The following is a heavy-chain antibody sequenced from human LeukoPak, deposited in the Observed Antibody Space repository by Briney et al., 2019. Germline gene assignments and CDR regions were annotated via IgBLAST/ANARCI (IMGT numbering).Heavy chain of an antibody. CDR2: IIPILGIA. J-gene: IGHJ5*02. Sequence: GASVKVSCKASGGTFSSYAISWVRQAPGQGLEWMGRIIPILGIANYAQKFQGRVTITADKSTSTAYMELSSLRSEDTAVYYCTRSVRQQLENWFDPWGQGTLVTVSS. D-gene: IGHD6-13*01. CDR1: GGTFSSYA. V-gene: IGHV1-69*04. CDR3: TRSVRQQLENWFDP.